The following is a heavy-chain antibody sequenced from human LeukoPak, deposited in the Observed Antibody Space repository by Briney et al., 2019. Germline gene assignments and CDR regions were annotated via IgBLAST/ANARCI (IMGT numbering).Heavy chain of an antibody. Sequence: HSGGSLRLSLAASGFTFSSYAMHWVRQAPGKGLEWVPVMSYDGNNKYYAESVKGRFTISRDNSKNTLYLQMNSLRAEDTGVYYCAKVLVPAARNDYWGQGTLVSVSS. V-gene: IGHV3-30-3*01. J-gene: IGHJ4*02. CDR2: MSYDGNNK. CDR1: GFTFSSYA. D-gene: IGHD2-2*01. CDR3: AKVLVPAARNDY.